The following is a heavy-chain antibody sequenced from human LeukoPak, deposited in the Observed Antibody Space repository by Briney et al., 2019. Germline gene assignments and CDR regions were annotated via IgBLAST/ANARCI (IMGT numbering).Heavy chain of an antibody. D-gene: IGHD5-18*01. V-gene: IGHV3-33*01. J-gene: IGHJ4*02. Sequence: PGGSLRLSCAASGFTFSSHGVHWVRQAPGKGLEWVAVIWYDGSNKYYADSVKGRFTISRDNSKNTLYLQMNSLRAEDTAVYYCARGRGYSYGPFDYWGQGTLVTVSS. CDR2: IWYDGSNK. CDR3: ARGRGYSYGPFDY. CDR1: GFTFSSHG.